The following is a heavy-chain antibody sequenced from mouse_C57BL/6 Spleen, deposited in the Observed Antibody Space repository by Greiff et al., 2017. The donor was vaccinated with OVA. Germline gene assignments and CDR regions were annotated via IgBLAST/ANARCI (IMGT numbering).Heavy chain of an antibody. J-gene: IGHJ3*01. V-gene: IGHV1-22*01. Sequence: VQLQQSGPELVKPGASVKMSCKASGYTFTDYNMHWVKQSHGKSLEWIGYINPNNGGTSYNQKFKGKATLTVNKSSSTAYMELRSLTSEDSAVYYCARQSYGNYEAWFAYWGQGTLVTVSA. CDR2: INPNNGGT. CDR1: GYTFTDYN. CDR3: ARQSYGNYEAWFAY. D-gene: IGHD2-1*01.